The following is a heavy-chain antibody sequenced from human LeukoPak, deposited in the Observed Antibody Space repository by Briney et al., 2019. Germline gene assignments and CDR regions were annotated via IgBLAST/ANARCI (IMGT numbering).Heavy chain of an antibody. J-gene: IGHJ4*02. V-gene: IGHV3-23*01. CDR3: AKGGKWDVTPFDY. D-gene: IGHD1-26*01. CDR1: GVTFTSYS. Sequence: PGGSLRLSCAASGVTFTSYSMNWVRQAPGKGLVWVSPISGGGGSTYYADSVKGRFTISRDNSKNTLYLQVNSLRAEDTAVYYCAKGGKWDVTPFDYWGQGTLVTVSS. CDR2: ISGGGGST.